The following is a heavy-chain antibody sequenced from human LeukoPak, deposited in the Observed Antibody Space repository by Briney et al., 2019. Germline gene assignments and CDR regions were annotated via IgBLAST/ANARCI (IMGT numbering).Heavy chain of an antibody. CDR1: GYTFITYD. D-gene: IGHD1-14*01. V-gene: IGHV1-8*03. CDR2: MNPNSGNT. CDR3: ARGVEPLAANTLAY. J-gene: IGHJ4*02. Sequence: ASVKVSCKASGYTFITYDINWVRQATGQGLEWMGWMNPNSGNTGYAQKFQGRVTSTSNTSISTAYMELNSLSPDDTAVYYCARGVEPLAANTLAYWGQGTLVTVSS.